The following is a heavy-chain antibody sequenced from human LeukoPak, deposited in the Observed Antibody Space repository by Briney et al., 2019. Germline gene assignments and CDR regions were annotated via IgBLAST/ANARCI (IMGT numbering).Heavy chain of an antibody. V-gene: IGHV3-23*01. D-gene: IGHD2-15*01. CDR3: AKSPVSSCRGSFCYPFDY. CDR2: ISGSDDGT. CDR1: GFTFSNYA. Sequence: GGSLRLSCAASGFTFSNYAMRWVRQAPGKGLEWVSAISGSDDGTYYADSVKGRFTISRDNSRNTLYLQMNTLRAEDTAVYFCAKSPVSSCRGSFCYPFDYWGQGNLVTVSS. J-gene: IGHJ4*02.